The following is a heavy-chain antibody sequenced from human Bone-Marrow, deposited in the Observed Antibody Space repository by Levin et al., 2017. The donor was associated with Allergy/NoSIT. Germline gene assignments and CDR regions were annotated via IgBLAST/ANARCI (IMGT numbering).Heavy chain of an antibody. Sequence: SGGSLRLSCVGSEFMFMGWFRQAPGRGLEWVSAISGNGANTYYAESVKGRFTISRDNSRNTLFLQMNSLRPEDTALYYCAKDRPGNGWSYWGQGTLVTVSS. CDR1: EFMF. CDR3: AKDRPGNGWSY. V-gene: IGHV3-23*01. CDR2: ISGNGANT. J-gene: IGHJ4*02. D-gene: IGHD6-19*01.